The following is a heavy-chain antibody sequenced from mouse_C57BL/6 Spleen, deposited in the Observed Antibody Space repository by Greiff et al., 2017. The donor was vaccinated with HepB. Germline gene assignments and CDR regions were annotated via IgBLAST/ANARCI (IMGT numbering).Heavy chain of an antibody. D-gene: IGHD1-1*01. CDR3: ASGSITTVVAENYYAMDY. CDR2: IDPNSGGT. J-gene: IGHJ4*01. Sequence: VQLQQSGAELVKPGASVKLSCKASGYTFTSYWMHWVKQRPGRGLEWIGRIDPNSGGTKYNEKFKSKATLTVDKPSSTAYMQLSSLTSEDSAVYSCASGSITTVVAENYYAMDYWGQGTSVTVSS. CDR1: GYTFTSYW. V-gene: IGHV1-72*01.